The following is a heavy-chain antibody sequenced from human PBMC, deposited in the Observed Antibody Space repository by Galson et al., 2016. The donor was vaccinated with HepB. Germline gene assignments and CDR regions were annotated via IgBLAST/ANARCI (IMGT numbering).Heavy chain of an antibody. CDR1: GYTFINYG. D-gene: IGHD2-15*01. J-gene: IGHJ4*02. Sequence: SVKVSCKASGYTFINYGISWVRQAPGQGLEWMGWISVDIGNTNYAQKLQDRVTMTTDTSTSTAYMELMSLRSDDTAVYYCARESLYCSGGNCYSPLGDYWGQGTLVPFSS. CDR2: ISVDIGNT. V-gene: IGHV1-18*04. CDR3: ARESLYCSGGNCYSPLGDY.